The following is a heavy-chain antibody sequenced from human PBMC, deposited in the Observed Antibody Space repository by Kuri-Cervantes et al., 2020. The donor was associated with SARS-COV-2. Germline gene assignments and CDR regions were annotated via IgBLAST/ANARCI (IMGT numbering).Heavy chain of an antibody. J-gene: IGHJ4*02. D-gene: IGHD3-22*01. V-gene: IGHV1-69*13. Sequence: SVKVSCKASEGTFSSYAISWVRQAPGQGLEWMGGIIPTFAKANYAQKFQGRVTITADQSTSTAYMELSSLRSEDTAVYYCARGPGLSDSRGYYYSYWGQGTLVTVSS. CDR2: IIPTFAKA. CDR3: ARGPGLSDSRGYYYSY. CDR1: EGTFSSYA.